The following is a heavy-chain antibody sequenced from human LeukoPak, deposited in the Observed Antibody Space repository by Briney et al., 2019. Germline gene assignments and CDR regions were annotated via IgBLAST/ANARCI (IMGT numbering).Heavy chain of an antibody. CDR2: ISGSGGST. CDR3: AKSAVWGSYNYYYMDV. V-gene: IGHV3-23*01. D-gene: IGHD3-16*01. J-gene: IGHJ6*03. CDR1: GFTFSSYG. Sequence: GGTLRLSCAASGFTFSSYGMSWVRQAPGKGLEWVSAISGSGGSTYYADSVKGRFTISRDNSKNTLYLQMNSLRAEDTAVYYCAKSAVWGSYNYYYMDVWGKGTTVTISS.